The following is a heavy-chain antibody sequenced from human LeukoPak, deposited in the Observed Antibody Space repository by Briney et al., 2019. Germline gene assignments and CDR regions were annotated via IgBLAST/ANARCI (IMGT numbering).Heavy chain of an antibody. Sequence: GGSLRLSCAAPGFTFSSYGMHWVRQAPGKGLEWVAVISYDGSNKYYADSVKGRFTISRDNSKNMLYLQMNSLRAGDTAVYYCAKDDDYYDSSGYYHGVDYWGQGTLVTVSS. CDR1: GFTFSSYG. CDR3: AKDDDYYDSSGYYHGVDY. D-gene: IGHD3-22*01. V-gene: IGHV3-30*18. J-gene: IGHJ4*02. CDR2: ISYDGSNK.